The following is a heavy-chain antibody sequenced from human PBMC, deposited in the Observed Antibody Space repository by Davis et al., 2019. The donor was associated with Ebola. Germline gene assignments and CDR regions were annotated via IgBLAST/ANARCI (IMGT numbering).Heavy chain of an antibody. D-gene: IGHD6-19*01. CDR1: GESFSGYY. CDR3: ARVGLSSGWTFDS. Sequence: MPSETLSPTFAVHGESFSGYYWSWIRQSPEKGLEWIGEVNDGGGGTYNPSLKSRVTISIDKLRNQFSLKLNSVTAADTAVYYCARVGLSSGWTFDSWGQGTLVIVSS. J-gene: IGHJ4*02. V-gene: IGHV4-34*01. CDR2: VNDGGGG.